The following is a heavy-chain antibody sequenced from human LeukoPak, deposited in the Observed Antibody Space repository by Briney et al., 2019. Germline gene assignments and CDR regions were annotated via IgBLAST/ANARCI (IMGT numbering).Heavy chain of an antibody. D-gene: IGHD5-18*01. V-gene: IGHV3-7*01. CDR1: GFTFSSYW. CDR3: ARDFSGGIQLWSH. Sequence: PGGSLRLSCAASGFTFSSYWMSWVRQAPGKGLEWVANIKQDGSEKYYVDSVKGRFTISRDNAKNSLYLQMNSLRAEDTAVYYCARDFSGGIQLWSHWGQGTLVTVSS. CDR2: IKQDGSEK. J-gene: IGHJ4*02.